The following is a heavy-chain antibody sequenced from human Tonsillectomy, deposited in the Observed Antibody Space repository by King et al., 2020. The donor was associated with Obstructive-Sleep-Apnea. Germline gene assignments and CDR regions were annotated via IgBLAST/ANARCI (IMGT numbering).Heavy chain of an antibody. CDR1: GFTFKTSS. CDR2: ISSSSYYI. CDR3: ARVRLYCGGDCYSDAFDI. V-gene: IGHV3-21*01. Sequence: DVQLVESGGGLVKPGGSLRLSCAATGFTFKTSSMHWVRQAPGKGLEWVSSISSSSYYIFYGDSVMGRFAVSRDNAKNSLYLQMNSLRGEDTAVYYCARVRLYCGGDCYSDAFDIWGQGTMVTVSS. J-gene: IGHJ3*02. D-gene: IGHD2-21*02.